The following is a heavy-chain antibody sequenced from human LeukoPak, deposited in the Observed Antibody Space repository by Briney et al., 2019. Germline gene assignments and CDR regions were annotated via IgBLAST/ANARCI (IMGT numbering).Heavy chain of an antibody. J-gene: IGHJ4*02. Sequence: PSETLSLTCAVYGGSFSGYYWSWIRQPPGKGLEWIGEINHSGSTFYNPSLTSRVRMSIDTSKNHFSLGLNSVTAADTAVYYCARGGDGARLGYWGRGTLVTVSS. CDR3: ARGGDGARLGY. CDR2: INHSGST. CDR1: GGSFSGYY. D-gene: IGHD3-10*01. V-gene: IGHV4-34*01.